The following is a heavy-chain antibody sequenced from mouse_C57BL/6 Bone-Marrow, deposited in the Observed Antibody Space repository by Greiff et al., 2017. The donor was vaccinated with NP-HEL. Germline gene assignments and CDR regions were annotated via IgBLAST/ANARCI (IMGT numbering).Heavy chain of an antibody. CDR3: ASDYYGFAY. J-gene: IGHJ3*01. Sequence: QVQLQQPGAELVKPGASVKVSCTASGFTFTSYWMHWVKQRPGQGLEWIGRIHPSDSDTKYNSTFKGKATLTVDKSSSTAYMQLSSLTSADSAVYYCASDYYGFAYWGQGTLVTVSA. CDR2: IHPSDSDT. CDR1: GFTFTSYW. D-gene: IGHD1-1*01. V-gene: IGHV1-74*01.